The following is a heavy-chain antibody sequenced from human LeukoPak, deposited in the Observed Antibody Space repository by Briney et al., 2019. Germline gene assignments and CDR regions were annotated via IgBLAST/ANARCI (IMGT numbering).Heavy chain of an antibody. CDR2: ISSDGSNK. V-gene: IGHV3-30*03. CDR3: RAATKFLDYYYDY. D-gene: IGHD3-22*01. Sequence: GRSLRLSCAASRFIFSTFGMHWVRQAPGKGLEWVAVISSDGSNKYYADSVRGRFTISRDNSKDTLYLQMSSLRIEDTAVYYCRAATKFLDYYYDYWGQGTLVTVSS. CDR1: RFIFSTFG. J-gene: IGHJ4*02.